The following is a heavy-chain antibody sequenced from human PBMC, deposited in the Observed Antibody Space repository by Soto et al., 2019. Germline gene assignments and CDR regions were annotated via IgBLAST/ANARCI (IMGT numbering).Heavy chain of an antibody. J-gene: IGHJ3*02. D-gene: IGHD1-20*01. CDR1: GDSVSSNDAA. Sequence: QVQLQQSGPGLVKPSQTLSLTCAISGDSVSSNDAAWNWIRQSPSRGLEWLGRTYYRSKWKYDYAEFVKSRIRINPDTSKNQFSLQLNSVTPEDTAVYYCAREGTSYNWKRKNAFDSWGQGTLVTISS. CDR2: TYYRSKWKY. V-gene: IGHV6-1*01. CDR3: AREGTSYNWKRKNAFDS.